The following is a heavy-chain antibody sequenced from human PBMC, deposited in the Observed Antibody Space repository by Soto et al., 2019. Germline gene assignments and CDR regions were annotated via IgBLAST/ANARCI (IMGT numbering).Heavy chain of an antibody. CDR2: IYYSGST. J-gene: IGHJ4*02. D-gene: IGHD1-26*01. CDR1: GGSISSYY. V-gene: IGHV4-59*08. CDR3: ARHATGGTYPLDY. Sequence: PSETLSLTCTVSGGSISSYYWSWIRQPPGKGLEWIGYIYYSGSTNYNPSLRSRVTMSVDTSKNQFSLKLSSVTAADTALYYCARHATGGTYPLDYWGQGILVTVSS.